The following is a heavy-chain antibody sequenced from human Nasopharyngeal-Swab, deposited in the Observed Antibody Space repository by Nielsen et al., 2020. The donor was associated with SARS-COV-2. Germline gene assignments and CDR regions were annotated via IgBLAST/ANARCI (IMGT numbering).Heavy chain of an antibody. CDR2: INHSGST. J-gene: IGHJ4*02. Sequence: SETLSLTCAVYGGSFSGYYWSWIRQPPGKGLEWIGEINHSGSTNYNPSLKSRVTISVDTSKNQLSLKLSSVTAADTAVYYCARGRGVGLATIGVDYWGQGTLVTVSS. CDR1: GGSFSGYY. CDR3: ARGRGVGLATIGVDY. D-gene: IGHD5-24*01. V-gene: IGHV4-34*01.